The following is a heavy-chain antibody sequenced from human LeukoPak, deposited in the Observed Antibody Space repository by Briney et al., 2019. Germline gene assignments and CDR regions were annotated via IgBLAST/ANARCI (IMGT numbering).Heavy chain of an antibody. V-gene: IGHV4-34*01. CDR2: INYSGST. CDR3: ARGLLYYDSSGDHYYYMDV. CDR1: GGSLDGSY. J-gene: IGHJ6*03. D-gene: IGHD3-22*01. Sequence: SETLSLTCAVYGGSLDGSYGTWIRQPPGKGLEWIGEINYSGSTNYNPSLKSRVSISVDTSKTQFSLKLSSVTAADTAVYYCARGLLYYDSSGDHYYYMDVWGKGTTVTVSS.